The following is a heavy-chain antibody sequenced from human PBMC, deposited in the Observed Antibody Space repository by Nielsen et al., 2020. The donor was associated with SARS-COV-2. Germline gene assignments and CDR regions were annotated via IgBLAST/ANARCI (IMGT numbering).Heavy chain of an antibody. V-gene: IGHV4-30-2*01. J-gene: IGHJ3*02. CDR3: ARGGRITFGGADDAFDI. CDR1: GGSISSGGYS. CDR2: IYHSGRT. Sequence: SETLSLTCAVSGGSISSGGYSWSWIRQPPGKGLEWIGYIYHSGRTYYNPSLKSRVTIPVDRSKNQFPLKLSSVTAADTAVYYCARGGRITFGGADDAFDIWGQGTMVTVSS. D-gene: IGHD3-16*01.